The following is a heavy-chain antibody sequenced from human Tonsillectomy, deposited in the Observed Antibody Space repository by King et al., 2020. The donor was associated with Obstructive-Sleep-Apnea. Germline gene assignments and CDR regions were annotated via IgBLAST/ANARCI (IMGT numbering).Heavy chain of an antibody. CDR1: GGSISSSSYY. V-gene: IGHV4-39*07. Sequence: QLQESGPGLVKPSETLSLICTVSGGSISSSSYYWGWIRQPPGKGLEWIGSIYYSGSTFYTPSLKSRVTISVATSTNQFSLKLSSVTVADTAVYYCARNRGVIFDYWGQGTLVTVSS. CDR3: ARNRGVIFDY. J-gene: IGHJ4*02. CDR2: IYYSGST. D-gene: IGHD3-10*01.